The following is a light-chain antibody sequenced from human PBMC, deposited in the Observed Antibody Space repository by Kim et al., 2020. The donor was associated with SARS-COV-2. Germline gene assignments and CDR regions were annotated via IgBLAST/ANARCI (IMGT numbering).Light chain of an antibody. CDR3: QVWENTLRT. CDR1: NIGRKS. Sequence: SGGPGKTARRTWGGNNIGRKSIHWYQHKPGQAPVLVIYYDSDRPPGVSERFSASNSGNTATLAISSVEPGDEADYYCQVWENTLRTFGGGTQLTVL. CDR2: YDS. V-gene: IGLV3-21*01. J-gene: IGLJ2*01.